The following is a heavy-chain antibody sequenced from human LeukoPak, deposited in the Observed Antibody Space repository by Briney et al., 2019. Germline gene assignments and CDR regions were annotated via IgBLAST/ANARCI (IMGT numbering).Heavy chain of an antibody. CDR3: XXXXHIGHGSGWPES. CDR2: ITWDGGST. D-gene: IGHD6-19*01. V-gene: IGHV3-43D*03. Sequence: GGSLRLSCVGSGFTFGEYGMHWVRQVPGKGLEWVSHITWDGGSTYYAGSVKGRFTISRDNSKNSLYLQMNSLGAEDTALYYXXXXXHIGHGSGWPESWGQGTLVTVSS. J-gene: IGHJ5*02. CDR1: GFTFGEYG.